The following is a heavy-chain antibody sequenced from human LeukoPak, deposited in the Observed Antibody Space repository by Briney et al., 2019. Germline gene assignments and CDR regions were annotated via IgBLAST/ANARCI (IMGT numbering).Heavy chain of an antibody. CDR2: IKQDGSEK. V-gene: IGHV3-7*03. J-gene: IGHJ3*02. CDR3: ARVRYSSSSVRAFDI. Sequence: GGSLRLSCAASGFTFSSYWMSWVRQAPGKGLEWVANIKQDGSEKYYVDSVKGRFTISRDNAKNSLYLQMNSLRAEDMALYYCARVRYSSSSVRAFDIWGQGTMVTVSS. D-gene: IGHD6-6*01. CDR1: GFTFSSYW.